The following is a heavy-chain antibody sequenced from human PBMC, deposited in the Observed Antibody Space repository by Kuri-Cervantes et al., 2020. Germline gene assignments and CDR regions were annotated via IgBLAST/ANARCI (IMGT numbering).Heavy chain of an antibody. V-gene: IGHV4-61*01. D-gene: IGHD3-9*01. CDR1: GGSVSSGSYY. CDR3: ARGSQYYDILTGYYRSWFDP. Sequence: SETLSLTCTVPGGSVSSGSYYWSWIRQPPGKGLEWIGYIYFSGSTNYNPSLKSRVTISVDTSKNQFSLKLSSVTAADTAVYYCARGSQYYDILTGYYRSWFDPWGQGTLVTVSS. J-gene: IGHJ5*02. CDR2: IYFSGST.